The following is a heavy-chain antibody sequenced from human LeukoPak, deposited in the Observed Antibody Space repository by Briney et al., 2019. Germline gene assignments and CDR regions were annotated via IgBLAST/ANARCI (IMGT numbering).Heavy chain of an antibody. CDR3: ARQGRYTYRTFDL. CDR2: IYYSGTT. CDR1: GYSISSGYY. V-gene: IGHV4-38-2*02. Sequence: SETLSLTCTVSGYSISSGYYWGWIRQPPGKGLEWIGSIYYSGTTYFTPSLKSRVIISIDTSKNQFSLKLSSVTAADTAVYYCARQGRYTYRTFDLWGRGTLVTVSS. D-gene: IGHD5-18*01. J-gene: IGHJ2*01.